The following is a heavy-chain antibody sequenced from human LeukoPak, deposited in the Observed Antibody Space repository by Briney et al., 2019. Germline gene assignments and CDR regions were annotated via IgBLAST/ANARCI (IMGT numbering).Heavy chain of an antibody. CDR1: GFTFSSYE. V-gene: IGHV3-48*03. CDR2: ISSSGSTI. Sequence: GGSLRLSCAASGFTFSSYEMNWVRQAPGKGLEWVSYISSSGSTIYYADSVKGRFTISRDNAKNSLYLQMNSLRAEDTAVYYCARSMATGGFDPWGQGTLVTVSS. D-gene: IGHD7-27*01. J-gene: IGHJ5*02. CDR3: ARSMATGGFDP.